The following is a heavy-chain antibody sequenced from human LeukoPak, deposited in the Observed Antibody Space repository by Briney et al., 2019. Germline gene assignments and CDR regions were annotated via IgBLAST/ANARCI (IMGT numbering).Heavy chain of an antibody. CDR1: GGTFSSYA. V-gene: IGHV1-69*05. D-gene: IGHD3/OR15-3a*01. CDR2: IIPIFGTA. Sequence: PSVKVSCKASGGTFSSYAISWVRQAPGQGLEWMGGIIPIFGTANYAQKLQGRVTMTTDTSTSTAYMELRSLRSDDTAVYYCARELSDGLGAFDIWGQGTMVTVSS. J-gene: IGHJ3*02. CDR3: ARELSDGLGAFDI.